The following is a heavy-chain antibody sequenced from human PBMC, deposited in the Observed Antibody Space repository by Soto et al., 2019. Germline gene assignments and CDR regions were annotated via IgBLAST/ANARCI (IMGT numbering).Heavy chain of an antibody. D-gene: IGHD3-10*01. Sequence: QVQLVQSGAEVKKPGASVKVSCKASGYTFTGYYMHWVRQAPGQGLEWMGWINPNSGGTNYAQKFQGWVTMTGYTSVSTAYMELSRLRSDDTAVYYCARGVGSEPENAFDIWGQGTMDTVSS. CDR1: GYTFTGYY. CDR3: ARGVGSEPENAFDI. J-gene: IGHJ3*02. V-gene: IGHV1-2*04. CDR2: INPNSGGT.